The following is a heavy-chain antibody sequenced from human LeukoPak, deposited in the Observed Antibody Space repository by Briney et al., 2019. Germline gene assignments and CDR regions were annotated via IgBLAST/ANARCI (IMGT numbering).Heavy chain of an antibody. D-gene: IGHD4-17*01. Sequence: GSSVKVSCKASGGTFISYAISWVRQAPGQGLEWMGRIIPILGIANYAQKFQGRVTITADKSTSTAYMELSSLRSEDTAVYYCAGKSIDYGDYYFDYWGQGTLVTVSS. CDR2: IIPILGIA. CDR3: AGKSIDYGDYYFDY. J-gene: IGHJ4*02. V-gene: IGHV1-69*04. CDR1: GGTFISYA.